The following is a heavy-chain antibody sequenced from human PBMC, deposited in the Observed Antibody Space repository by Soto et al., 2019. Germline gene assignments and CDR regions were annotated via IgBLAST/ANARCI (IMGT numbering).Heavy chain of an antibody. CDR1: GYTFSDYA. Sequence: QVQLVQSGGEVKKPGASVKVSCQASGYTFSDYAISWVRQAPGQGLEWMGWISASTRNTDQAQNFQGRISMTLDTASNTAYMELRSLRSDDTAVYYCVRCYFSVGSCYACWHFDLWGRGTLVTVSS. D-gene: IGHD2-15*01. V-gene: IGHV1-18*01. CDR3: VRCYFSVGSCYACWHFDL. J-gene: IGHJ2*01. CDR2: ISASTRNT.